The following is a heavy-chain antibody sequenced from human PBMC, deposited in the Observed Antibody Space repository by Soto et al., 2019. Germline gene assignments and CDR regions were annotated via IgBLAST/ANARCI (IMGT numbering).Heavy chain of an antibody. J-gene: IGHJ4*02. Sequence: ASVKVSCKASEHTFTNYGINWLRLAPGQGLEWMGWINTYSGNTIYAQKFQDRLTITTDTSTNTASMELRSLTSDDTAVFYCAGGQGSLIPYYFDSWGQGTLVTVSS. V-gene: IGHV1-18*04. CDR2: INTYSGNT. D-gene: IGHD2-2*01. CDR3: AGGQGSLIPYYFDS. CDR1: EHTFTNYG.